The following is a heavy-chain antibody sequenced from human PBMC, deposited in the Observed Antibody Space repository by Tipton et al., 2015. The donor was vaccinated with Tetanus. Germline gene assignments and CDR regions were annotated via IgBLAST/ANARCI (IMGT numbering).Heavy chain of an antibody. D-gene: IGHD6-13*01. CDR2: ISYDGNYQ. CDR3: IYAISWSVFDY. CDR1: GFTFSNSG. J-gene: IGHJ4*02. Sequence: QVQLVQSGGGVVQPGRSLRLSCAASGFTFSNSGMHWVRQAPGKGLEWVAIISYDGNYQSYAESLKGRITISRDNSKSTLFLQMDGLRAEDTAVYDCIYAISWSVFDYWGQGALVTVSS. V-gene: IGHV3-30*03.